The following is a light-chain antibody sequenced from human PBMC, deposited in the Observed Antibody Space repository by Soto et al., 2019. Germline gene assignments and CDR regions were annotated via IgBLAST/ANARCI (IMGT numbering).Light chain of an antibody. CDR3: RQSYSTTWT. CDR2: AAS. Sequence: TQSPSSISESVGDIVTITCRASQGISTYLNWYQQKQGKAPKFLIYAASSLQSGVPSRFSGSRYETDFNLTISSLQTEDFATYSCRQSYSTTWTFGQGTKVDIK. J-gene: IGKJ1*01. CDR1: QGISTY. V-gene: IGKV1-39*01.